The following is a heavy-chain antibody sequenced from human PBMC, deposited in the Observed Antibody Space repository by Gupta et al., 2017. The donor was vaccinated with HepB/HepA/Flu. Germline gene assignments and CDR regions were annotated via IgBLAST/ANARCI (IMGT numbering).Heavy chain of an antibody. D-gene: IGHD3-10*02. J-gene: IGHJ6*03. CDR2: ISPNRGAT. CDR3: VRAMSDYYDMDV. Sequence: QAQLVQSGAKVKKPGASVKVSCKASGYTFTGYFLHWVRQAPGQGFEWMGWISPNRGATNYAQKFQGRVTMTSDTSINTAYMELSSLRSGDTAIYYCVRAMSDYYDMDVWGKGTTVTVSS. V-gene: IGHV1-2*02. CDR1: GYTFTGYF.